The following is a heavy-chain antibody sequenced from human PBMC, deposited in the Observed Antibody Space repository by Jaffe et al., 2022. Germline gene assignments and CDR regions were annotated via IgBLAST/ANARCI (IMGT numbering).Heavy chain of an antibody. Sequence: QVTLTESGPALVKPTETFTLTCTFSAFSLGSNGMCVGWVRQPPGKALEWLALIDWDDNKFYSASLKTRLTISKDTSKNQVVLTMTNMDPVDTATYFCARTPRSCSGRSSCCGTFDIWGQGTMLTVSS. D-gene: IGHD2-15*01. V-gene: IGHV2-70*13. J-gene: IGHJ3*02. CDR1: AFSLGSNGMC. CDR2: IDWDDNK. CDR3: ARTPRSCSGRSSCCGTFDI.